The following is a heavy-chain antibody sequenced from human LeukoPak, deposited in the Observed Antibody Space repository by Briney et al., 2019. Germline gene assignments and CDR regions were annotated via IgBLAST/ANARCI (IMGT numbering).Heavy chain of an antibody. V-gene: IGHV4-59*12. CDR3: ARAHTNDFWSGEGY. CDR2: IYYSGST. J-gene: IGHJ4*02. D-gene: IGHD3-3*01. Sequence: SETLSLTCTVSGGSISSYYWSWIRQPPGKGLEWIGYIYYSGSTNYNPSLKSRVTMSVDTSKNQFSLKLSSVTAADTAVYYCARAHTNDFWSGEGYWGQGTLVTVSS. CDR1: GGSISSYY.